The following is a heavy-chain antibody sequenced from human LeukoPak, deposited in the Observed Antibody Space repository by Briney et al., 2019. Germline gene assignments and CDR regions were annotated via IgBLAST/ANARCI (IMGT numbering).Heavy chain of an antibody. CDR2: IYSGGST. CDR3: AREFSGYDGWGFDY. Sequence: PGGSLRLSCAASGFTVSSNYMSWVRQAPGKGLEWVSVIYSGGSTYYADSVKGRFTISRDNSKNTLYLQMNSLRAEDTSVYYCAREFSGYDGWGFDYWGQGTLVTVSS. J-gene: IGHJ4*02. V-gene: IGHV3-66*01. D-gene: IGHD5-12*01. CDR1: GFTVSSNY.